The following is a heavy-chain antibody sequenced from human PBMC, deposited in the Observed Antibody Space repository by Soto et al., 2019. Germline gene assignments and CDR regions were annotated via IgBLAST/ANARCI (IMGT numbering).Heavy chain of an antibody. CDR1: GFTFSRFW. V-gene: IGHV3-49*04. CDR3: TRDLRGVVVAATEGLRFDP. D-gene: IGHD2-15*01. J-gene: IGHJ5*02. CDR2: IRSKAYGGTT. Sequence: PGGSLRLSCAASGFTFSRFWMSWVRQAPGKGLEWVGFIRSKAYGGTTEYAASVKGRFTISRDDSKSIAYLKMNSLKTEDTAVYYCTRDLRGVVVAATEGLRFDPWGQGTLVTVSS.